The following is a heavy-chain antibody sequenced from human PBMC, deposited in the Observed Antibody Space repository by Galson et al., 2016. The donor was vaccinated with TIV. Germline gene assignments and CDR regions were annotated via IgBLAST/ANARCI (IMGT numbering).Heavy chain of an antibody. CDR2: IYHTGST. V-gene: IGHV4-38-2*01. CDR1: GDSITSAYY. Sequence: LTCAVSGDSITSAYYWGWIRQPPGKGLEWIGSIYHTGSTYYNSSLRSRGTISVDTSKNQISLNLSSVTAADTAMYYCVRQGNWNYAYYVDYSGQGALVTVAA. J-gene: IGHJ4*02. CDR3: VRQGNWNYAYYVDY. D-gene: IGHD1-7*01.